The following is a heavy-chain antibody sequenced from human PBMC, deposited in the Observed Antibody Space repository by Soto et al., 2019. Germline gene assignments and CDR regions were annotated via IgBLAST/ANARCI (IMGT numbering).Heavy chain of an antibody. CDR3: AGFLYYYGSGSPRRFDP. D-gene: IGHD3-10*01. V-gene: IGHV4-59*01. CDR2: IYYSGST. J-gene: IGHJ5*02. Sequence: PSETLSLTCTVSGGSISSYDWSWIRQPPGKGLEWIGYIYYSGSTNYNPSLKSRVTISVDTSKNQFSLKLSSVTAADTAVYYCAGFLYYYGSGSPRRFDPWGQGTLVTVSS. CDR1: GGSISSYD.